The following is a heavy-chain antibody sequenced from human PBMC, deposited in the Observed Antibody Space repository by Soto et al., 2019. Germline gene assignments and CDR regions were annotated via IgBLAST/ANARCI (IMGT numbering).Heavy chain of an antibody. CDR2: ITGSGVYT. V-gene: IGHV3-23*01. Sequence: GGSLRLSCAASGFIFSNYIMAWVRQAPGKGLEWVSSITGSGVYTFYADSVRGRFTIARDNTKNTLFFKMNTLRADDTAIYFCVKAIGTNTFDFWGQGTLVTVSS. CDR1: GFIFSNYI. D-gene: IGHD2-8*01. CDR3: VKAIGTNTFDF. J-gene: IGHJ4*03.